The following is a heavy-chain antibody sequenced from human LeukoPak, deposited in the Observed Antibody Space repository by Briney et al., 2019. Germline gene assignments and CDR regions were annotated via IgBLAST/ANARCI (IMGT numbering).Heavy chain of an antibody. V-gene: IGHV4-59*01. Sequence: PSETLSLTCTVSGGSINNYYWSWIRQPPGKGLEWIGYVPYSGSTKFNPSLKSRVTISLDRSKNQFSLKVSSVTAADTAVYYCARLKTGTTINWFDPWGQGTLVTVSS. CDR2: VPYSGST. CDR3: ARLKTGTTINWFDP. J-gene: IGHJ5*02. D-gene: IGHD1-7*01. CDR1: GGSINNYY.